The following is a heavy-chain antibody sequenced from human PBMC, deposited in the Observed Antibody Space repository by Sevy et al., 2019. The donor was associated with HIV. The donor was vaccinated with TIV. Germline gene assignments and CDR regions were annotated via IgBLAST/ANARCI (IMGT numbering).Heavy chain of an antibody. V-gene: IGHV3-7*01. CDR2: IKEDGSQK. Sequence: GGSLRLSCAASGFTFNMYWMTWVRQAPGKGLEWVANIKEDGSQKNYLDSVKGRFIISGDNAKEPLFLQINSLRAEDTAVYYCARYCSGGRGYSLLPRSHYGMDVWGQGTTVTVSS. CDR1: GFTFNMYW. CDR3: ARYCSGGRGYSLLPRSHYGMDV. J-gene: IGHJ6*02. D-gene: IGHD2-15*01.